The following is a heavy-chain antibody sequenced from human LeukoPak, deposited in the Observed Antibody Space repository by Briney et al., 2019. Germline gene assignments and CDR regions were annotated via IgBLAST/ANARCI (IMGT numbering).Heavy chain of an antibody. CDR1: GGSISSSSYY. Sequence: PSETLSLTCTVSGGSISSSSYYWGWIRQPPGKGLEWIGSIYYSGSTYYNPSLKSRVTISVDTSKNQFSLKLSSVTAADTAVYYCARRPNSYYGMDVWGQGTTVTVSS. CDR3: ARRPNSYYGMDV. J-gene: IGHJ6*02. V-gene: IGHV4-39*01. CDR2: IYYSGST.